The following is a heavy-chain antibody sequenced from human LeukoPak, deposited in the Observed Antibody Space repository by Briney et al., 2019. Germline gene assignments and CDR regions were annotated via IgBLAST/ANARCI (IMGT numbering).Heavy chain of an antibody. CDR1: GYTFTNYG. J-gene: IGHJ4*02. D-gene: IGHD3-10*01. CDR3: ARENYYGSPLPHFDY. CDR2: INTFNSDP. V-gene: IGHV1-18*01. Sequence: ASVKVSCKALGYTFTNYGISWVRQAPGQGLEWLGRINTFNSDPNYAQKFQDRITVTTDKSTTTAYMELRSLRSDDTAVYYCARENYYGSPLPHFDYWGQGTLVTVSS.